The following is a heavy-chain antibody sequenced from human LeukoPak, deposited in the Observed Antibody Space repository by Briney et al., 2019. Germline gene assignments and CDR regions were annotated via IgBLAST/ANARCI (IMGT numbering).Heavy chain of an antibody. J-gene: IGHJ4*02. CDR2: IYTSGTT. CDR3: ARLSTVTTSFDY. CDR1: GGSISSYY. V-gene: IGHV4-4*07. Sequence: PSETLSLTCTVPGGSISSYYWSWIRKPAGKGLEWIGRIYTSGTTHYNPSLKSRVTMSVDTSKNQFSLKLSSVTAADTAVYYCARLSTVTTSFDYWGQGTLVTVSS. D-gene: IGHD4-17*01.